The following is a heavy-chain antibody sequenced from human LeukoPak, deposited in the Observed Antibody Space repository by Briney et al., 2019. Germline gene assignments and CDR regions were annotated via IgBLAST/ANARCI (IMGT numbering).Heavy chain of an antibody. CDR2: IYPGDSDT. Sequence: GESLKISCKTPTYNFGNYWIGWVRHMPGKGLEWVAMIYPGDSDTRYSPSFQGQVTISADKSISTAYLQWSSLKASDTAMYYCARRRDGYNSNGMDVWGQGTTVTVSS. V-gene: IGHV5-51*01. J-gene: IGHJ6*02. CDR1: TYNFGNYW. D-gene: IGHD5-24*01. CDR3: ARRRDGYNSNGMDV.